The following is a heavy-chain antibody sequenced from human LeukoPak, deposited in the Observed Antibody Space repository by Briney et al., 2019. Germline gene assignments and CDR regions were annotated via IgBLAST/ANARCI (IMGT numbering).Heavy chain of an antibody. D-gene: IGHD6-13*01. CDR1: GFTFSSYG. V-gene: IGHV3-30*03. Sequence: PGGSLRLSCAASGFTFSSYGMHWVRQAPGKGLEWVAVISYDGSNKYYADSVKGRFTISRDNSKNTLYLQMNSLRAEDTAVYYCARGETSSSWGYYYYGMDVWGQGTTVTVSS. CDR3: ARGETSSSWGYYYYGMDV. J-gene: IGHJ6*02. CDR2: ISYDGSNK.